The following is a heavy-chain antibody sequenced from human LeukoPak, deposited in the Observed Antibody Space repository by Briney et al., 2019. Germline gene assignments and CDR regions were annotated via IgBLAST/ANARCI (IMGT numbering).Heavy chain of an antibody. D-gene: IGHD3-22*01. CDR1: GSTISDYY. V-gene: IGHV4-59*08. Sequence: SESLTLTCTVSGSTISDYYMSWIRQPPGKGLEWIGFVHYTGSSNYNPSLKSRVTTSVDTSKSKFSLKLISVTAADTAVYYCARHDNRGYYSLHYWGQGALVTVSS. J-gene: IGHJ4*02. CDR2: VHYTGSS. CDR3: ARHDNRGYYSLHY.